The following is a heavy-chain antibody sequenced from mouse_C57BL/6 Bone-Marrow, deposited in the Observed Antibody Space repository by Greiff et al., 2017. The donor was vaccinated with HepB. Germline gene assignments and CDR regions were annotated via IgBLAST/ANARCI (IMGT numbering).Heavy chain of an antibody. J-gene: IGHJ1*03. Sequence: EVQLQQSGPELVKPGASVKISCKASGYSFTGYYMNWVKQSPEKSLEWIGEINPSTGGTTYNQKFKAKATLTVDKSSSTAYMQLKSLTSEDSAVYYCARGTTVVATSHFDVWGTGTTVTVSS. CDR2: INPSTGGT. D-gene: IGHD1-1*01. V-gene: IGHV1-42*01. CDR3: ARGTTVVATSHFDV. CDR1: GYSFTGYY.